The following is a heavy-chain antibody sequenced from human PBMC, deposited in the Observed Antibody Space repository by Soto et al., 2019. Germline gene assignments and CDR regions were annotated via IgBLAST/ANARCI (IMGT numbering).Heavy chain of an antibody. CDR2: IIPILGIA. Sequence: QVQLVQSGAEVKKPGSSVKVSCKASGGTFSSYTISWVRQAPGQGLEWMGRIIPILGIANYAQKFQGRVTITADKSTSTAYRELSSLRSEDTAVYYCAGGYVWGSYRCVVWGQGTLVTVSS. J-gene: IGHJ4*02. D-gene: IGHD3-16*02. CDR1: GGTFSSYT. CDR3: AGGYVWGSYRCVV. V-gene: IGHV1-69*02.